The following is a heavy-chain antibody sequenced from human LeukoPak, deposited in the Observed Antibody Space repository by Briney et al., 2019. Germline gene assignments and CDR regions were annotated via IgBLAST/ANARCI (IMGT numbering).Heavy chain of an antibody. CDR2: IIPILGIA. CDR1: GYTFTSYG. Sequence: ASVKVSCKASGYTFTSYGISWVRQAPGQGLEWMGRIIPILGIADYAQKFQGRVTITADKSTSTAYMELSSLRSEDTAVYYCARDEEDYYDSSGYPPSGYWGQGTLVTVSS. CDR3: ARDEEDYYDSSGYPPSGY. V-gene: IGHV1-69*04. D-gene: IGHD3-22*01. J-gene: IGHJ4*02.